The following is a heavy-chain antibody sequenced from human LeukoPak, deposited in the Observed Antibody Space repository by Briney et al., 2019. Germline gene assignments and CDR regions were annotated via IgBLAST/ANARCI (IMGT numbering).Heavy chain of an antibody. D-gene: IGHD1-26*01. Sequence: PSETLSLTCAVYGGSFSGYYWSWIRQPPGKGLEWIGEINHSGSTNYNPSLKSRVTISVDTSKNQFSLKLSSVTAADTAVYDCARSLQEFPGGKNFDYWGQGTLVTVSS. J-gene: IGHJ4*02. CDR1: GGSFSGYY. CDR2: INHSGST. V-gene: IGHV4-34*01. CDR3: ARSLQEFPGGKNFDY.